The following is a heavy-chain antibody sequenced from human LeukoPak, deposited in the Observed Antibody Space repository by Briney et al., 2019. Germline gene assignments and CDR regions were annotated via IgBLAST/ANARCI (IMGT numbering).Heavy chain of an antibody. CDR3: AVYDYVWGSYRT. V-gene: IGHV4-30-4*01. CDR1: GGSISSGDYY. Sequence: SETLSLTCTVSGGSISSGDYYWSWIRQPPGKGLEWIGYIYYSGSTYYNPSLKSRVTISVDTSKNQFSLKLSSVTAADTAVYYCAVYDYVWGSYRTWGQGTLVTVSS. CDR2: IYYSGST. D-gene: IGHD3-16*02. J-gene: IGHJ5*02.